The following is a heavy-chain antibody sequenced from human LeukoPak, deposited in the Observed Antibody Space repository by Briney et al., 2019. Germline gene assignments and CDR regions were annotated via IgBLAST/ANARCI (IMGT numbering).Heavy chain of an antibody. V-gene: IGHV4-59*11. CDR1: GDFFGSHY. D-gene: IGHD4-17*01. J-gene: IGHJ3*02. CDR3: ARDLVTVTKGFDI. CDR2: ISHIGRT. Sequence: PSETLSLTCAVSGDFFGSHYWTWIRQSPGTGLEWIGYISHIGRTNYNPSLKSRVTISIDTSKNQFSLKLRSVTAADTAVYYCARDLVTVTKGFDIWGQGTMVSVSS.